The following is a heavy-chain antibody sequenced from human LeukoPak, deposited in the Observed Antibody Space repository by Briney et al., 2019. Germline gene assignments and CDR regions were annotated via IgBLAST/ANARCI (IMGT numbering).Heavy chain of an antibody. J-gene: IGHJ6*03. CDR3: ARGSFYDSSGYSDYYFYHYMDV. CDR1: GGPFSGYY. D-gene: IGHD3-22*01. CDR2: INHSGST. Sequence: SETLSLTCAVHGGPFSGYYWNWIRQSPGKGLEWIGEINHSGSTNYNPSLKSRVTMSVDTSKNQFSLRLSSMTAADTALYYCARGSFYDSSGYSDYYFYHYMDVWGTGTTVAVSS. V-gene: IGHV4-34*01.